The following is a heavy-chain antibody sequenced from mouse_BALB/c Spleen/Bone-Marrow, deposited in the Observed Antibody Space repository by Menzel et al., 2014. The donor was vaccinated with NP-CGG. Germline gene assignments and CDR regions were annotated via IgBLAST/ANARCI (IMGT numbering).Heavy chain of an antibody. V-gene: IGHV1S81*02. D-gene: IGHD1-1*01. CDR2: INPSNGRT. CDR3: ARSSYYYGSSYVNAMDY. J-gene: IGHJ4*01. CDR1: GYTFTSYW. Sequence: QVQLKESGAELVKPRASVKLSCKASGYTFTSYWMHWVKQRPGQGLEWIGEINPSNGRTNYNEKFKSKATLTVDKSSSTAYMQLSSLTSEDSAVYYCARSSYYYGSSYVNAMDYWGQGTSVTVSS.